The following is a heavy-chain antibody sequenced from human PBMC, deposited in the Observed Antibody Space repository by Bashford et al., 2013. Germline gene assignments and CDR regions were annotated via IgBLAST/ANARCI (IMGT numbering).Heavy chain of an antibody. J-gene: IGHJ4*02. V-gene: IGHV3-72*01. CDR2: IGNKAYSSTT. Sequence: VRQAPGKGLEWVGRIGNKAYSSTTEYAASVKGRFIVSRDDSRNSLYLQMNSLKTXDTAVYYCARVGYSSPVDYWGQGTLVTVSS. D-gene: IGHD6-19*01. CDR3: ARVGYSSPVDY.